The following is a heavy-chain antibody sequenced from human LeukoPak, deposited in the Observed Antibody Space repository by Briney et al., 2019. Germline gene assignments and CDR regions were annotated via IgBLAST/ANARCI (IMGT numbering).Heavy chain of an antibody. D-gene: IGHD3-3*01. J-gene: IGHJ5*02. V-gene: IGHV4-39*01. CDR1: GASIINNNYY. CDR2: IYHGGST. CDR3: AGHKYYNFWGSFNWFDP. Sequence: SETLSLTCFVSGASIINNNYYWAWLRQPPGKGLEWIGSIYHGGSTSYNPYLKSRVTMSVDTSKSHFTLKLNSATAADTAVYSCAGHKYYNFWGSFNWFDPWGQGTLVIVSS.